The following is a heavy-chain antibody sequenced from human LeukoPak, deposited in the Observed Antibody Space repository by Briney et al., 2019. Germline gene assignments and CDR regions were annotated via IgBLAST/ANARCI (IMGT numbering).Heavy chain of an antibody. CDR3: ARAPSEIGGYYPEYFRH. Sequence: GGSLRLSRAASGFTFSSYWMHWVRQAPGKGLVWVSRIKSDGKTNYADSVKGRFTISRDNAKNTVSLQMNSLRAEDTGVYYCARAPSEIGGYYPEYFRHWGQGTLVTVSS. J-gene: IGHJ1*01. CDR2: IKSDGKT. D-gene: IGHD3-22*01. CDR1: GFTFSSYW. V-gene: IGHV3-74*01.